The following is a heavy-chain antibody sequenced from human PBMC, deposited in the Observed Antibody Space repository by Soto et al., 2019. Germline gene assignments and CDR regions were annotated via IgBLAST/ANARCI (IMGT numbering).Heavy chain of an antibody. Sequence: QVQLVQSGAEVRKSGASVKVSCKASGYTFSDYFIQWLRQAPGQGLEWVAWINPKTAATNYAKKFHDRDTVTSHTSFSTAYLELTRLTPDDTALYYCARIKWGQDYYSGMDVWGQGTAVSASS. CDR1: GYTFSDYF. D-gene: IGHD1-26*01. CDR2: INPKTAAT. J-gene: IGHJ6*02. V-gene: IGHV1-2*02. CDR3: ARIKWGQDYYSGMDV.